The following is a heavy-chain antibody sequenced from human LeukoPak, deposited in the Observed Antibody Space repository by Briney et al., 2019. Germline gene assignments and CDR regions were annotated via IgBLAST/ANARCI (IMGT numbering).Heavy chain of an antibody. CDR1: GFTFNSYA. J-gene: IGHJ4*02. CDR3: STIAEAGTHY. V-gene: IGHV3-23*01. D-gene: IGHD6-13*01. Sequence: GGSVRLSCAASGFTFNSYAMNWVRQAPGKGLEWVSIISGSGGSTYYADSVKGRFTISRDNSKNTLYLQMNSLRAEDTAVYYCSTIAEAGTHYWGQGTLVTVSS. CDR2: ISGSGGST.